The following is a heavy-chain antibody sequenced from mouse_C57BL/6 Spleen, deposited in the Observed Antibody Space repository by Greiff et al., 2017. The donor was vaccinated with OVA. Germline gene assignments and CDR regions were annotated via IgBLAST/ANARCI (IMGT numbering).Heavy chain of an antibody. CDR1: GYTFTSYW. J-gene: IGHJ1*03. D-gene: IGHD1-1*01. CDR3: AGYYYVSSYYWYFDV. CDR2: IDPNSGGT. V-gene: IGHV1-72*01. Sequence: VQLQQPGAELVKPGASVKLSCKASGYTFTSYWMHWVKQRPGRGLEWIGRIDPNSGGTKYNEKFKSKATLTVDNPSSTAYMQLSRLTSEDSAVYYCAGYYYVSSYYWYFDVWGTGTTVTVSS.